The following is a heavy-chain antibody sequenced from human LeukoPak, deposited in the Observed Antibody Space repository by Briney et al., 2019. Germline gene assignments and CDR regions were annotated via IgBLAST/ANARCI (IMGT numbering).Heavy chain of an antibody. Sequence: ASVKVSCKASGYTFTSYDINWVRQATAQGLEWMGWMNPNSCNTGYAQKFQGRVTMTRNTSISTAYMELSSLRSEGTAVYYCARGRGGGDYSLDYWGQGTLVTVSS. CDR1: GYTFTSYD. V-gene: IGHV1-8*01. CDR3: ARGRGGGDYSLDY. CDR2: MNPNSCNT. J-gene: IGHJ4*02. D-gene: IGHD2-21*02.